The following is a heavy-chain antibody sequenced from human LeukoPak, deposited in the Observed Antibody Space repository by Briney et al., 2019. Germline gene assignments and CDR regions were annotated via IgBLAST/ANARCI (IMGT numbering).Heavy chain of an antibody. V-gene: IGHV4-59*12. CDR3: ARGHDFWSGYLSY. D-gene: IGHD3-3*01. CDR1: GFTFSSYW. J-gene: IGHJ4*02. Sequence: GSLRLSCAASGFTFSSYWMSWIRQPPGKGLEWIGYIYYSGSTNYNPSLKSRVTISVDTSKNQFSLKLSSVTAADTAVYYCARGHDFWSGYLSYWGQGTLVTVSS. CDR2: IYYSGST.